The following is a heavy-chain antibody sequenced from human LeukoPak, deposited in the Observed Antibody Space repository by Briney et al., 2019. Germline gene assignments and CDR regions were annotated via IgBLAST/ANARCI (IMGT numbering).Heavy chain of an antibody. V-gene: IGHV4-30-4*08. Sequence: SETLSLTCTVSGGSIRSGDHYWSWIRQSPGKGLEWMGCIYYSGNTYYNPSLKSRLTISIDTSRSQFSLKVTSVTAADTAVYYCARPYSSGWGFYFEYWGQGTLVTVSS. D-gene: IGHD6-19*01. CDR2: IYYSGNT. CDR1: GGSIRSGDHY. J-gene: IGHJ4*02. CDR3: ARPYSSGWGFYFEY.